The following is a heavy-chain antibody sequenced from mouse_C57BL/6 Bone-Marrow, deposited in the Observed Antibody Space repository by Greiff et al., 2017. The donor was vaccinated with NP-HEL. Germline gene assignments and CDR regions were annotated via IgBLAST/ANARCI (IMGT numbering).Heavy chain of an antibody. V-gene: IGHV1-74*01. CDR2: IHPSDSDT. D-gene: IGHD2-12*01. CDR3: AIERRVYYFDY. J-gene: IGHJ2*01. CDR1: GYTFTSYW. Sequence: QVQLKQPGAELVKPGASVKVSCKASGYTFTSYWMHWVKQRPGQGLEWIGRIHPSDSDTNYNQKFKGKATLTVDKSSSTAYMQLSSLTSEDSAVYYCAIERRVYYFDYWGQGTTLTVSS.